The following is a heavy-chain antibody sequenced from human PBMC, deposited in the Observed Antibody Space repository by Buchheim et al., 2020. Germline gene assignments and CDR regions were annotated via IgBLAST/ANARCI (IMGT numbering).Heavy chain of an antibody. CDR3: AREARYYYYYYGMDV. V-gene: IGHV3-11*01. D-gene: IGHD6-6*01. CDR1: GFTFNDFY. J-gene: IGHJ6*02. CDR2: ITSNGRDL. Sequence: QVQLVESGGGLVEPGGSLRLSCAASGFTFNDFYMAWIRQAPGKGLEWVSYITSNGRDLYYADSVRGRFPIYRDNAKNSMYVQMNSLRAEDTAVYYCAREARYYYYYYGMDVWGQGTT.